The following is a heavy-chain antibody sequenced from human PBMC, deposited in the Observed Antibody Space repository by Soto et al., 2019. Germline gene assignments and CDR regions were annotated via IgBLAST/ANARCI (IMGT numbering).Heavy chain of an antibody. J-gene: IGHJ4*02. CDR3: ARVFYGSSWSNSFDY. V-gene: IGHV1-69*01. CDR1: GGTFSSYA. D-gene: IGHD6-13*01. Sequence: QVQLVQSGADVKKPGSSVKVSCKASGGTFSSYAISWVRQAPGQGLEWMGGIIPIFGTANYAQKFQGRVTITADESTSTAYMELRSLRSEDTAVYYCARVFYGSSWSNSFDYWGQGTLVTVSS. CDR2: IIPIFGTA.